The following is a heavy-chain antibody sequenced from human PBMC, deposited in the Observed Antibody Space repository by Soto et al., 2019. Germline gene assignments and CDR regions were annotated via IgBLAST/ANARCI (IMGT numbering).Heavy chain of an antibody. CDR2: ISGSGGST. CDR3: AKAVDNSWYYFDS. Sequence: GGSLRLSXAASGFTFSTYAMSWVRQAPGKGLECVPGISGSGGSTYYPDSVKGRFTISRDNSKNTLYLQMNSLRAEDTAVYYCAKAVDNSWYYFDSWGQGTLVTVSS. J-gene: IGHJ4*02. D-gene: IGHD6-13*01. V-gene: IGHV3-23*01. CDR1: GFTFSTYA.